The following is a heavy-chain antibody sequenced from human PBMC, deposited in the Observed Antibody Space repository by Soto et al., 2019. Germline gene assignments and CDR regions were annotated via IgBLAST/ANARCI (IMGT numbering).Heavy chain of an antibody. J-gene: IGHJ5*02. D-gene: IGHD6-6*01. Sequence: QVQLVQSGAEVKKPGASVKISCKASGYTFTRYTMNWVRQAPGQRLEWMGWLNPDNGNTKSSQKFQDRVIITRDTSARTAYMDLSSQRSEDTAGYYCARGIATGQLCPWGQGTLVTVSS. CDR1: GYTFTRYT. V-gene: IGHV1-3*01. CDR2: LNPDNGNT. CDR3: ARGIATGQLCP.